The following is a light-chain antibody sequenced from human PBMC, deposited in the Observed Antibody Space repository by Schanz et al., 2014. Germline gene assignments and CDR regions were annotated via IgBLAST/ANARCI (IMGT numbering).Light chain of an antibody. Sequence: QSALTQPASVSASPGQSITISCTGTATDIGGTYLVSWYQQNPGEAPKLLILGDNHRPSGVSNRFSGSKSGNTASLTISGLQAEDEADYYCSSYTGSNSYVFGTGTKLTVL. CDR3: SSYTGSNSYV. V-gene: IGLV2-14*02. CDR2: GDN. J-gene: IGLJ1*01. CDR1: ATDIGGTYL.